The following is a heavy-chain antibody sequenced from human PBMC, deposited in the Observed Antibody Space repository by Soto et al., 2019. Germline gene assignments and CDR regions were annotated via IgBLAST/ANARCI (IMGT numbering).Heavy chain of an antibody. CDR1: GFTFSDYY. D-gene: IGHD1-26*01. J-gene: IGHJ4*02. V-gene: IGHV3-11*01. CDR3: ARREGPAVVGY. CDR2: ISRSSNTI. Sequence: QVQLVESGGGLVKPGGTLRLSCAASGFTFSDYYMSWTRQAPGKELVWDSYISRSSNTIYYAVSVKGRFTISRDNAKNSLYLQMTSLRADDTAVYYSARREGPAVVGYWGQGALVTVSS.